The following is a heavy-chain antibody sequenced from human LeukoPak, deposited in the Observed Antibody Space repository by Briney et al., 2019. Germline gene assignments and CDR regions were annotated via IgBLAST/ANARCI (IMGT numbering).Heavy chain of an antibody. CDR3: ARRGFFDY. Sequence: SETLSLTCTVSGVSISSYNWSWIRQPPGKGLEWIGFVHSGSTNYNPSLKSRVTISEDTSKNQFSLELSSVTAADTAVYYCARRGFFDYWGQGILVTVSS. J-gene: IGHJ4*02. V-gene: IGHV4-59*01. D-gene: IGHD3-10*01. CDR1: GVSISSYN. CDR2: VHSGST.